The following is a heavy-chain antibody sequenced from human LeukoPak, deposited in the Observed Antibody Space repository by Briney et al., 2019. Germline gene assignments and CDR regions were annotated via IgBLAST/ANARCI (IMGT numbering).Heavy chain of an antibody. CDR3: ARQISDYYYYYIDV. Sequence: SETLSLTCTVSGGSISSSHYYWGWIRQTPGEGLEWIGTIYYSGTTYYNPSLESRATISEDTSKNQLSLTLRSVTAADTAVYYCARQISDYYYYYIDVWGKGTTVTVSS. CDR1: GGSISSSHYY. D-gene: IGHD3-10*01. J-gene: IGHJ6*03. CDR2: IYYSGTT. V-gene: IGHV4-39*01.